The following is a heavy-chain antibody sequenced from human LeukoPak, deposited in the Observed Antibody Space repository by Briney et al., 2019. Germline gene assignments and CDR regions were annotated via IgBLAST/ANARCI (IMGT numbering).Heavy chain of an antibody. D-gene: IGHD3-10*01. CDR3: ARGDMVRGANLDY. CDR2: INPNSGGT. V-gene: IGHV1-2*02. CDR1: EYTFIDYY. Sequence: VASVKVSCKASEYTFIDYYIHWVRQAPGRGLEWMGWINPNSGGTNYAQKFQGRFTMTRDTSISTAYMEVSRLRSDDTAVYYCARGDMVRGANLDYWGQGTLVTVSS. J-gene: IGHJ4*02.